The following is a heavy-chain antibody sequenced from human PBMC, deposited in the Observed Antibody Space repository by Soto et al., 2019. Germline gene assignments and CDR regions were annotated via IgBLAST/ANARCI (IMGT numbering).Heavy chain of an antibody. V-gene: IGHV1-69*01. J-gene: IGHJ3*02. Sequence: QVQLVQSGAEVKKPGSSVKVSCKASGGTFSSYAISWVRQAPGQGLEWMGGIIPIFGTANYAQKFQGRVTITAEESTSTAYMELSSLRSEDTAVYYCASELLLGATPAFDIWGKGTMVTVSS. CDR2: IIPIFGTA. CDR1: GGTFSSYA. D-gene: IGHD1-26*01. CDR3: ASELLLGATPAFDI.